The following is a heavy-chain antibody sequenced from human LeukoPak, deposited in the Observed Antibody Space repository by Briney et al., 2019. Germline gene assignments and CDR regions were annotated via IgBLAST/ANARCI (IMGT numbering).Heavy chain of an antibody. D-gene: IGHD1-1*01. CDR3: ARDSTSYMDV. V-gene: IGHV1-18*01. J-gene: IGHJ6*03. CDR1: GYTFITYA. Sequence: ASVKVSCKASGYTFITYAISWVRQAPGQGLEWMGWISAYNGNTKYAQNFQGRVTMTTDTSTSTAYMELRSLRSDDTAVYYCARDSTSYMDVWGKGTTVTVSS. CDR2: ISAYNGNT.